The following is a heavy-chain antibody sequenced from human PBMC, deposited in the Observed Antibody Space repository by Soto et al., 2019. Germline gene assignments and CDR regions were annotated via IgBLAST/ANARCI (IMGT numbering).Heavy chain of an antibody. D-gene: IGHD5-18*01. V-gene: IGHV1-69*13. CDR2: IIPIFGTA. Sequence: ASVKVSCKAAGGTFSSSAISWVRQAPGQGLEWMGGIIPIFGTANYAQKFQGRVTITADESTSTAYMELSSLRSEDTAVYYCARPVDTAMVNYYYYGMDVWGQGTTVTVSS. CDR3: ARPVDTAMVNYYYYGMDV. CDR1: GGTFSSSA. J-gene: IGHJ6*02.